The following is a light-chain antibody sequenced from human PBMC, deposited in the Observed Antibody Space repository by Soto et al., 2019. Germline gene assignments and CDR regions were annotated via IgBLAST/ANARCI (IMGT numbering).Light chain of an antibody. CDR1: SSNIGSNT. CDR2: SNN. CDR3: AAWDDSLKNWV. J-gene: IGLJ3*02. V-gene: IGLV1-44*01. Sequence: QAVVTQPPSASGTPGQRVTISCSGSSSNIGSNTVNWYQQLPGTAPKLLIYSNNQRPSGVPDRFSGSKSGTSASLAISGPQSEDEADYYCAAWDDSLKNWVFGGGTQLT.